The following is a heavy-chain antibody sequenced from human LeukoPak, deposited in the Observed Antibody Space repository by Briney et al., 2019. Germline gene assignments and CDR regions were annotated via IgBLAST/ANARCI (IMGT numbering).Heavy chain of an antibody. D-gene: IGHD2-15*01. CDR3: ARDLRWSHYWYFDL. J-gene: IGHJ2*01. CDR2: IWYDGSNK. V-gene: IGHV3-33*01. CDR1: GFTFSSYG. Sequence: GRSLRLSCAASGFTFSSYGMHWVRQAPGKGLEWVAVIWYDGSNKYYADSVKGRFTISRDSSKNTLYLQMNSLRAEDAAVYYCARDLRWSHYWYFDLWGRGTLVTVSS.